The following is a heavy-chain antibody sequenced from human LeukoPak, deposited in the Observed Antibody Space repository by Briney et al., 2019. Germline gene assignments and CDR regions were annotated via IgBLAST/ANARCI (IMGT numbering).Heavy chain of an antibody. J-gene: IGHJ6*04. CDR1: GFTFSSYG. CDR3: ARDVTGYYYYGMDV. V-gene: IGHV3-33*01. CDR2: IWYDGSNK. Sequence: PGGSLRLSCAASGFTFSSYGMHWVRQAPGKGLEWVAVIWYDGSNKYYADSVKGRFTISRDNSKNTLYLQMNSPRAEDTAVYYCARDVTGYYYYGMDVWGKGTTVTVFS.